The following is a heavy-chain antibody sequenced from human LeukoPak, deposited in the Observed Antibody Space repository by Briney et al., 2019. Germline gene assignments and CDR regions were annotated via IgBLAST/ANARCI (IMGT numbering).Heavy chain of an antibody. D-gene: IGHD3-3*01. Sequence: GGSLRLSCAASAFSLDNFEMNWVRQAPGKGLEWIAYVDNDGWATSYYADSVKGRFTITRDDAKNSLYLQMDSLTVEDTAVYYCARDLFGWSLDPWGQGTLVCVSS. J-gene: IGHJ5*02. V-gene: IGHV3-48*03. CDR3: ARDLFGWSLDP. CDR2: VDNDGWAT. CDR1: AFSLDNFE.